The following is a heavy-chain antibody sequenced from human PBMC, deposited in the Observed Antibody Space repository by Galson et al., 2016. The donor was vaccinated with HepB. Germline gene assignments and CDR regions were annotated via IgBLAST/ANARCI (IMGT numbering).Heavy chain of an antibody. J-gene: IGHJ4*02. CDR1: GFSFSTAGMC. CDR3: ARMYSGTYQYPSAH. D-gene: IGHD1-26*01. Sequence: PALVKPTQTLTLTCNLSGFSFSTAGMCVSWIRQPPGKALEWLARIDWDDDKYYSTSLKTRLTISKDTSKNQVVLTMTDMDPVDTATYYCARMYSGTYQYPSAHWGQGSLVTVSS. V-gene: IGHV2-70*11. CDR2: IDWDDDK.